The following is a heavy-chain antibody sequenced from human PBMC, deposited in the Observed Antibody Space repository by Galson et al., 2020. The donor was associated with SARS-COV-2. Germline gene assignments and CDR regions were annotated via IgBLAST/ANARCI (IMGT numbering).Heavy chain of an antibody. CDR2: MIYSGSR. V-gene: IGHV4-30-4*01. Sequence: SETLSLTCTVSGGSIRSGAFSWSRIRQTPGKGLEWLGYMIYSGSRYYNPSLKSRVTISLDTSENQFSLTLSSLTAADTAVYYCARCGYDCFDCWGQGTLVTVSS. CDR1: GGSIRSGAFS. J-gene: IGHJ4*02. CDR3: ARCGYDCFDC. D-gene: IGHD3-3*01.